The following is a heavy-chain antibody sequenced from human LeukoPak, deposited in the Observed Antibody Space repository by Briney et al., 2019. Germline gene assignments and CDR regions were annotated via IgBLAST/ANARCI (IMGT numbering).Heavy chain of an antibody. J-gene: IGHJ4*02. CDR3: ARHRGYCTGDTCSTYYFDY. Sequence: GGSLRLSCTASGFTFSRFTMNWVRQAPGKGLECVAFTWDDGSKKYYADSVKGRFTISRDNSKNTLYLQMNSLRAEDTAVYYCARHRGYCTGDTCSTYYFDYWGQGTLVTVSS. D-gene: IGHD2-15*01. CDR1: GFTFSRFT. V-gene: IGHV3-33*08. CDR2: TWDDGSKK.